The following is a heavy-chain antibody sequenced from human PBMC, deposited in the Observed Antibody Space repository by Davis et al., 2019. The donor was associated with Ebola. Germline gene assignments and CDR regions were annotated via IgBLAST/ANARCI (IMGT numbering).Heavy chain of an antibody. V-gene: IGHV4-59*11. D-gene: IGHD3-16*01. CDR1: DGSISTHY. CDR3: VRFGLGAY. Sequence: PSETLSLTCTFSDGSISTHYWNWIRQAPRKGLEWVGIIYDSGRTHHNPSLESRVSISADTSKNKFSLKLKSVTAADTAVYYCVRFGLGAYWGQGTLVTVSS. J-gene: IGHJ4*02. CDR2: IYDSGRT.